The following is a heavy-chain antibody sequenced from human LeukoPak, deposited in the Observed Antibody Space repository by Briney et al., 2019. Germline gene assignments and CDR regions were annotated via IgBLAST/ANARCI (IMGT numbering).Heavy chain of an antibody. Sequence: TGGSLRLSCAASGFTFSSYAMSWVRQAPGKGLEWVANINQDGSEKYYVDSVRGRFTISRDNDKNSLYLQMYSLRAEDTGVYYCARDGTYYGDYMDASDIWGQGTVVTVSS. V-gene: IGHV3-7*01. D-gene: IGHD4-17*01. CDR1: GFTFSSYA. CDR3: ARDGTYYGDYMDASDI. CDR2: INQDGSEK. J-gene: IGHJ3*02.